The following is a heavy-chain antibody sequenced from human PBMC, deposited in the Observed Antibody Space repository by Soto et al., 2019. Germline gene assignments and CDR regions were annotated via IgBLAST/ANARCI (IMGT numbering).Heavy chain of an antibody. V-gene: IGHV3-23*01. CDR2: ISGSGGST. Sequence: GGSLRLSCAASGFTFSSYAMSWVRQAPGKGLEWVSAISGSGGSTYYADSVKGRFTISRDNSKNTLYLQMNSLRAEDTAVYYCAKVWEPYDFWSGYYTGFDPWGQGTLVTVSS. D-gene: IGHD3-3*01. CDR1: GFTFSSYA. J-gene: IGHJ5*02. CDR3: AKVWEPYDFWSGYYTGFDP.